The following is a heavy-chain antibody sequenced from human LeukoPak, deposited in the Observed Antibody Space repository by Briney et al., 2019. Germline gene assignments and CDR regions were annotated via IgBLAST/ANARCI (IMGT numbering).Heavy chain of an antibody. D-gene: IGHD3-22*01. CDR3: ARAYYYDSSGYRSNWFDP. CDR1: GFTFSSYW. Sequence: PGGSLRLSCAASGFTFSSYWMSWVRQAPGKGLEWVANIKQDGSEKYYVDSVKGLFTISRDNAKNSLYLQMNSLRAEDTAVYYCARAYYYDSSGYRSNWFDPWGQGTLVTVSS. J-gene: IGHJ5*02. V-gene: IGHV3-7*01. CDR2: IKQDGSEK.